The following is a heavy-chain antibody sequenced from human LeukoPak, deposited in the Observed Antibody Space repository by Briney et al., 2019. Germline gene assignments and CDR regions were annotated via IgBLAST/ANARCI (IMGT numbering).Heavy chain of an antibody. V-gene: IGHV3-48*01. D-gene: IGHD3-10*01. CDR3: AREGQDGSGSNWFDP. Sequence: GGSLRLSCAASGFTFSSYEMNWVRQAPGKGLEWVSYISSSSSTIYYADSVKGRFTISRDNAKNSLYLQMNSLRAEDTAVYYCAREGQDGSGSNWFDPWGQGTLVTVSS. J-gene: IGHJ5*02. CDR1: GFTFSSYE. CDR2: ISSSSSTI.